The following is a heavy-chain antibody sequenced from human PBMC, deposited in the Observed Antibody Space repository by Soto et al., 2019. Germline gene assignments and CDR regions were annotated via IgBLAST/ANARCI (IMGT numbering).Heavy chain of an antibody. Sequence: QVQLQESGPGLVKPSETLSLTCTVSGGSISSYYWSWIRQPPGKGLEWIGYIYYSGSTNYNPSLKSRVTISVDTSKNQFSLKLSSVTAADTAVYYCAREGDGYNSEIQNAFDIWGQGTMVTVSS. CDR2: IYYSGST. CDR1: GGSISSYY. V-gene: IGHV4-59*01. J-gene: IGHJ3*02. D-gene: IGHD5-12*01. CDR3: AREGDGYNSEIQNAFDI.